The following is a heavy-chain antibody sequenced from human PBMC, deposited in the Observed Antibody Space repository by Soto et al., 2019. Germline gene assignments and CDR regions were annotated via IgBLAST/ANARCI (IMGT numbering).Heavy chain of an antibody. CDR2: ISYDGNNK. J-gene: IGHJ3*02. V-gene: IGHV3-30*18. CDR1: GFTVSNYG. CDR3: AKSFLDSRYSSSWYGLSLGKPEAFDI. Sequence: PGGSLRLSCAASGFTVSNYGMHWVRQAPGKGLEWVALISYDGNNKDYADSVKGRFTISRDNSKNTLYLQMNSLRAEDTALYYCAKSFLDSRYSSSWYGLSLGKPEAFDIWGQGTMVTVSS. D-gene: IGHD6-13*01.